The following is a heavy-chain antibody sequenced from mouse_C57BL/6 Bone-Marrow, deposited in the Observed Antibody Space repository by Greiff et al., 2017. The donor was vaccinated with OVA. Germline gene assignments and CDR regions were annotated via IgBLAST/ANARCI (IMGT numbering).Heavy chain of an antibody. CDR3: AGELAWFAY. CDR1: GFPITSGYY. Sequence: VKLKESGPGLVKPSQSLFLTCSITGFPITSGYYWIWIRQSPGKPLEWMGYITHSGETFYNPSLQSPISITRETSKNQFFLQLNSVTTEDTAMYYCAGELAWFAYWGQGTLVTVSA. J-gene: IGHJ3*01. D-gene: IGHD4-1*01. V-gene: IGHV12-3*01. CDR2: ITHSGET.